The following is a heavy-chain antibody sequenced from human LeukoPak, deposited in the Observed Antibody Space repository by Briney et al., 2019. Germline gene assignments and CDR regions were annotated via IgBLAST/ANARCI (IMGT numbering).Heavy chain of an antibody. CDR3: ARDLKIVGSLFDY. CDR2: IKQDGSEK. V-gene: IGHV3-7*01. Sequence: GGSLRLSCAASGFTFSSYWMSWVRQAPGKGLEWVANIKQDGSEKYYVDSVKGRFTISRDNAKNSLYLQMNSLRAKDTAVYYCARDLKIVGSLFDYWGQGTLVTVSS. CDR1: GFTFSSYW. D-gene: IGHD3-22*01. J-gene: IGHJ4*02.